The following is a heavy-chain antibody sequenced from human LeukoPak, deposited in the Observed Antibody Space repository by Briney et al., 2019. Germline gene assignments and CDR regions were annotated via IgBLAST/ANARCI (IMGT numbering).Heavy chain of an antibody. J-gene: IGHJ6*03. V-gene: IGHV1-69*01. CDR3: ARGVRSHFYDYIGHYYYYLDL. D-gene: IGHD3-16*01. CDR1: VGTLRRQS. CDR2: NIPNFCST. Sequence: SVKVPCKPSVGTLRRQSEIWVRQAPGQGLGWMGGNIPNFCSTDDSQKFQGIVTITPDEPATIVYMGLSSLRSDDTAVYYCARGVRSHFYDYIGHYYYYLDLWGKGTTVTASS.